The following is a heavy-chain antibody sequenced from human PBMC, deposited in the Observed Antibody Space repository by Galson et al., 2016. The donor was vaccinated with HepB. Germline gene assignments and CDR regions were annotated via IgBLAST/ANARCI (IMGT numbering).Heavy chain of an antibody. D-gene: IGHD3-10*01. CDR2: TYYRSKWHQ. CDR1: GDSVSSSSSH. J-gene: IGHJ4*02. Sequence: CAISGDSVSSSSSHWNWIRQSPSRGLEWLGRTYYRSKWHQDYAASVKGRITINPDTTKNQFSLQVSSVTPADTAVYYCARDLGGDLYYFDSWGQGTLVTVSS. V-gene: IGHV6-1*01. CDR3: ARDLGGDLYYFDS.